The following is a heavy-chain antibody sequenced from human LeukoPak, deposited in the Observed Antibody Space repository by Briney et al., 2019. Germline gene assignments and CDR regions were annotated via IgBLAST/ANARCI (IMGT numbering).Heavy chain of an antibody. V-gene: IGHV4-39*07. CDR3: AREILAPGKTHDY. J-gene: IGHJ4*02. Sequence: SETLSLTCTVSGGSISSSSYYWGWIRQPPGKGLEWIGSIYYSGSTYYNPSLKSRVTISVDTSKNQFSLKLSSVTAADTAVYYCAREILAPGKTHDYWGQGTLVTVSS. CDR2: IYYSGST. CDR1: GGSISSSSYY.